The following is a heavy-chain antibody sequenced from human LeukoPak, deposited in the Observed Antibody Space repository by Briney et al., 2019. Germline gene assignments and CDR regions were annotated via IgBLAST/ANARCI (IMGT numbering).Heavy chain of an antibody. J-gene: IGHJ4*02. Sequence: SETLSLTCAVSGDSISGDAFYWTWLRQHPGKGLEWVGYIQYTGRSFPNPSLKSRVAFSVDTSEDRFSLHLTSVTAADTAVYYCARQFKSGVSLFDAWGQGSLVTVSS. CDR3: ARQFKSGVSLFDA. D-gene: IGHD2-8*01. CDR1: GDSISGDAFY. V-gene: IGHV4-31*11. CDR2: IQYTGRS.